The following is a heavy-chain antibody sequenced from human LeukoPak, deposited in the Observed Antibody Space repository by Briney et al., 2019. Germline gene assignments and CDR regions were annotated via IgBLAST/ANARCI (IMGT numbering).Heavy chain of an antibody. V-gene: IGHV6-1*01. CDR1: GDSVSSDRAA. CDR3: ARTTVYDGSKYYGLDV. D-gene: IGHD5/OR15-5a*01. Sequence: SQTLSLTCAISGDSVSSDRAAWNWIRQSPSRGLEWLGRTYYRSKWFDEYAVSMKSRITIKPDTSRNQFSLHLNSVTPEDTAVYFCARTTVYDGSKYYGLDVWGQGTTVTVSS. J-gene: IGHJ6*02. CDR2: TYYRSKWFD.